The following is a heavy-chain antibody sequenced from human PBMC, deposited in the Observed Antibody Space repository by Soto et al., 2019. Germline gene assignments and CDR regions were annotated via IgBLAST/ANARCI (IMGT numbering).Heavy chain of an antibody. Sequence: PSQTLSLTFAIAGARFSIDLTSWNWIRSSPSRGLELLSRTYYRSRLFHDYAASVKSRITINPETSKNPFSLELNSMTPQNMAVYYCASGNALDVWRQGTVVTVSS. CDR3: ASGNALDV. CDR1: GARFSIDLTS. CDR2: TYYRSRLFH. V-gene: IGHV6-1*01. J-gene: IGHJ3*01.